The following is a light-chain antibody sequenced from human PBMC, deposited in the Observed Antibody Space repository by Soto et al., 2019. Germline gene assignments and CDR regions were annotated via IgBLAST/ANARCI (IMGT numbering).Light chain of an antibody. V-gene: IGLV2-14*01. J-gene: IGLJ1*01. Sequence: QSVLTQPASVSGSPGQSITISCTGSSSDVGAYNFVSWYQHHPGKAPKLILYEVTTHPSGVSSRFSGSKSGNTASLTISGPQADDEANYYCSSYTSSNTPYVFGTGTKVTVL. CDR2: EVT. CDR3: SSYTSSNTPYV. CDR1: SSDVGAYNF.